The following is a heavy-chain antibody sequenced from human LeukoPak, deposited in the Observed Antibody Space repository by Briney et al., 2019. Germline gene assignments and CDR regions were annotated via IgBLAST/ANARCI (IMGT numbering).Heavy chain of an antibody. CDR2: INPSGGST. J-gene: IGHJ4*02. V-gene: IGHV1-46*01. D-gene: IGHD6-19*01. CDR3: ARISSSGWYRGSVGPKQSFDY. CDR1: GYTITSYY. Sequence: ASVKVSCKASGYTITSYYMHWVRQAPGQGLEWMGIINPSGGSTSYAQKFQGRVTMTRDTSTSTVYMELSSLRSEDTAVYYCARISSSGWYRGSVGPKQSFDYWGQGTLVTVSS.